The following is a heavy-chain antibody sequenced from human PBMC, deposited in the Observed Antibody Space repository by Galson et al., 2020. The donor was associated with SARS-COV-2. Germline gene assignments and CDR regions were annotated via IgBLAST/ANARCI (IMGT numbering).Heavy chain of an antibody. D-gene: IGHD2-2*01. Sequence: GGSLRLSCRASGFTFSSYAMHWVRQAPGKGLEWVAIITYDGTTRYNSDSVKGRFTISRDNSKNTLYLQMDSLTTEDTAVYYCARGTGDYASGWYDHWGQGTLVTVSS. V-gene: IGHV3-30*04. J-gene: IGHJ5*02. CDR1: GFTFSSYA. CDR2: ITYDGTTR. CDR3: ARGTGDYASGWYDH.